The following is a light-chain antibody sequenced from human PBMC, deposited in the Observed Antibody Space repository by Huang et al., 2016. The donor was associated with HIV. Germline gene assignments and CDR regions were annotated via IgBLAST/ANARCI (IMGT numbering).Light chain of an antibody. CDR1: QSVSSN. J-gene: IGKJ2*01. CDR2: GAS. CDR3: QQDSDWYT. Sequence: EIVMTQSPATLSVSPGERATLSCRASQSVSSNLAWYQQMPGQAPRLLIYGASTRATGIPARFSGSGSGTEFTLTISSLQSEDFAVYYCQQDSDWYTFGQGTKLESK. V-gene: IGKV3-15*01.